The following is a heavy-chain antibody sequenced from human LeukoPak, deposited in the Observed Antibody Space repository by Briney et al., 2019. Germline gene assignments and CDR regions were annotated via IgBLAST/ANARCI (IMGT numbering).Heavy chain of an antibody. CDR3: ADLDGYSGYMV. Sequence: GASVKVSCKASGYTFTSYDINWVRQATGQGLEWMGWMNPNSGNTGYAQKFRGRVTMTRNTSISTAYMELSSLRSEDTAVYYCADLDGYSGYMVWGQGTLVTVSS. D-gene: IGHD5-12*01. CDR1: GYTFTSYD. CDR2: MNPNSGNT. V-gene: IGHV1-8*01. J-gene: IGHJ4*02.